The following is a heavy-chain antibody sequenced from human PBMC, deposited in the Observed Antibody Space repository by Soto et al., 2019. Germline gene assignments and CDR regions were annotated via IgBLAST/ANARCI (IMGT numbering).Heavy chain of an antibody. V-gene: IGHV4-59*08. CDR2: FYYSGLT. J-gene: IGHJ6*03. D-gene: IGHD3-3*01. CDR1: GGSLNTYY. CDR3: ARGNTHGYYYMDV. Sequence: QVQLQESGPGLVKPSETLSLTCAVSGGSLNTYYWTGIRQPPGKGLEWIGYFYYSGLTNYNPSLKSRVTISLNTSKNQFSLKLTSVTAADTAVYFCARGNTHGYYYMDVWGRGTTVTVSS.